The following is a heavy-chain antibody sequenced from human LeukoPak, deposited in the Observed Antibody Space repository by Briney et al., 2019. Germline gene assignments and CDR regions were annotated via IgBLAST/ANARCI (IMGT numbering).Heavy chain of an antibody. V-gene: IGHV4-34*01. CDR2: INHSGST. J-gene: IGHJ4*02. CDR3: ATSGGALGPTNYFAY. CDR1: GESFSGYY. D-gene: IGHD7-27*01. Sequence: PSETLSLTCAVYGESFSGYYWSWIRQPPGKGLEWIGEINHSGSTNYNPSLKSRVTISVGTSKNQFSLKLSSVTAADTAVYYCATSGGALGPTNYFAYWGQGTLVTVSS.